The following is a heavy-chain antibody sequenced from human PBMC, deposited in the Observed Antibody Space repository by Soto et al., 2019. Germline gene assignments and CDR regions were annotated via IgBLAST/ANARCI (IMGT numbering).Heavy chain of an antibody. Sequence: QVQLVESGGGVVQPGRSLRLSCAASGFTFSSYGIHWVRQAPGKGLEWVALISYDGSNKYYADSVKGRFTISRDNSKNTLYLQMYTLRAEDTAMYYCAKDAPYYYDSSGYYGPFDYWGQGTLVTVSS. CDR2: ISYDGSNK. CDR3: AKDAPYYYDSSGYYGPFDY. D-gene: IGHD3-22*01. V-gene: IGHV3-30*18. CDR1: GFTFSSYG. J-gene: IGHJ4*02.